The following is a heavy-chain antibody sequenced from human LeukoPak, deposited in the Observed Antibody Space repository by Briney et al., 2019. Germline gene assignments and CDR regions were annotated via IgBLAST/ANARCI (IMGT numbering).Heavy chain of an antibody. CDR3: AKFSSGWNVEGYFQH. CDR2: IKQDGSEK. J-gene: IGHJ1*01. Sequence: PGGSLRLSCAGSGSTFSRYWMSWVRQAPGKGLEWVTSIKQDGSEKEYVDSVKGRFTISRDNAKNSLYLQMNSLRAEDMALYYCAKFSSGWNVEGYFQHWGQGTLVTVSS. CDR1: GSTFSRYW. D-gene: IGHD6-19*01. V-gene: IGHV3-7*03.